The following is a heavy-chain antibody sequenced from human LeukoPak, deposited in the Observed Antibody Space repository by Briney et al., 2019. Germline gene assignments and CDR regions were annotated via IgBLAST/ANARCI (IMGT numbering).Heavy chain of an antibody. D-gene: IGHD3-9*01. CDR2: IYYSGST. CDR1: GGSIASGGYY. CDR3: ARGAEDVLTGDDDFYFDN. Sequence: SQTLSLTCSVSGGSIASGGYYWTWIRQHPGKGLEWIGYIYYSGSTFHNPSLKSRVSMSVDTSKNQFSLNLSSVTAADTAVYFCARGAEDVLTGDDDFYFDNWGQGSLVTVSS. J-gene: IGHJ4*02. V-gene: IGHV4-31*03.